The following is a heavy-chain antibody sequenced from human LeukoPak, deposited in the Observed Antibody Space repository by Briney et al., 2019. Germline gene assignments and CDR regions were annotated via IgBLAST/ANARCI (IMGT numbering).Heavy chain of an antibody. CDR2: IYYSGTT. CDR3: ARHLSYGSGSSYNSGAFDI. CDR1: GGSVSSGNW. D-gene: IGHD3-10*01. J-gene: IGHJ3*02. V-gene: IGHV4-39*01. Sequence: PSETLSLTCAVSGGSVSSGNWWNWIRQPPGKGLEWIGSIYYSGTTYYNPSLKSRVTIPVDTSKNQFSLKLSSVTAADTAVYYCARHLSYGSGSSYNSGAFDIWGQGTMVTVSS.